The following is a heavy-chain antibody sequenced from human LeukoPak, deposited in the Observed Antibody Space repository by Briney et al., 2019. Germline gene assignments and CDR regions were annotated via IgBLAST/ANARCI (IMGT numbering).Heavy chain of an antibody. CDR1: GYSFTSYG. Sequence: PAASVKVSCKASGYSFTSYGISWVRQAPGQGLEWMGWISLYNGDTNYAQKVQGRVTMTADTSTNTAYMELWSLRSDDTAVYYCATAADFWSGYYFDYWGQGTLVTVSS. CDR3: ATAADFWSGYYFDY. J-gene: IGHJ4*02. V-gene: IGHV1-18*01. D-gene: IGHD3-3*01. CDR2: ISLYNGDT.